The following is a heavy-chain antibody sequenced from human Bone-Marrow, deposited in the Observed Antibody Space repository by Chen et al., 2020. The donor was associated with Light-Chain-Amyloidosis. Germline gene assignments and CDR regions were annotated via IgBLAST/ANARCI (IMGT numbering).Heavy chain of an antibody. V-gene: IGHV5-51*01. CDR2: IYPDDSDA. CDR1: GYTFPNYW. Sequence: EVQLEQSGPEVKKPGESLKISCKGSGYTFPNYWIGWVRQMPGKVLEWMGVIYPDDSDARYSPSFEGQVTISADKSITTAFLQWRCLKASDTAMYYCARRRDGYNCDYWGQGTLCTVSS. J-gene: IGHJ4*02. D-gene: IGHD5-12*01. CDR3: ARRRDGYNCDY.